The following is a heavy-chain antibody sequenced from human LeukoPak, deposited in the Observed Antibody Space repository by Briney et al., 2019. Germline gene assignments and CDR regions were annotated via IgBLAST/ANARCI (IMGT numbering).Heavy chain of an antibody. J-gene: IGHJ6*03. CDR3: ARGPLGVVLMDV. V-gene: IGHV4-34*01. Sequence: PSETLSLTCAVYGGSFSGYYWSWIRQPPGKGLEWIGEINHSGSTNYNPSLKSRVTISVDTSKNQFSLKLSSVTAADTAVYYYARGPLGVVLMDVWGKGTTVTVSS. CDR1: GGSFSGYY. D-gene: IGHD3-3*01. CDR2: INHSGST.